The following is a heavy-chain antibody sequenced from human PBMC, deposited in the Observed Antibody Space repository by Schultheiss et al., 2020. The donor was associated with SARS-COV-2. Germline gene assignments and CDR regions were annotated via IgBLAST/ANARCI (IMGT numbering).Heavy chain of an antibody. V-gene: IGHV1-2*02. J-gene: IGHJ4*02. Sequence: GESLKISCKASGYTFTSYDINWVRQATGQGLEWMGWMNPNSGGTNYAQKFQGRVTMTRDTSISTAYMELSRLRSDDTAVYYCARGSGFDYWGQGTLVTVSS. D-gene: IGHD6-19*01. CDR2: MNPNSGGT. CDR3: ARGSGFDY. CDR1: GYTFTSYD.